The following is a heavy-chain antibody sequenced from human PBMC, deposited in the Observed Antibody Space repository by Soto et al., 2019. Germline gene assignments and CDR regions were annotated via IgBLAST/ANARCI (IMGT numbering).Heavy chain of an antibody. V-gene: IGHV3-30-3*01. CDR3: AKAKITGTTKGYYYYGMDV. J-gene: IGHJ6*02. CDR2: ISYDGSNK. Sequence: GGSLRLSCAASGFTFSSYAMHWVRQAPGKGLEWVAVISYDGSNKYYADSVKGRFTISRDNSKNTLYLQMNSLRAEDTAVYYCAKAKITGTTKGYYYYGMDVWGQGTTVTVSS. D-gene: IGHD1-7*01. CDR1: GFTFSSYA.